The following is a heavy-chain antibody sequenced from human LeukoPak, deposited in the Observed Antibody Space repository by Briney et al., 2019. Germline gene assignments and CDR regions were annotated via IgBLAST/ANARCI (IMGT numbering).Heavy chain of an antibody. V-gene: IGHV3-30*04. D-gene: IGHD4-11*01. CDR2: ISYDGSNK. Sequence: PGGSLRLSCAASGFTFSSYAMHWVRQAPGKGLEWVAVISYDGSNKYYADSVKGRFTISRDNSENTLYLQMDSLRAEDTAVYYCAKDRLKTSRNYFDCWGQGTLVTVSS. J-gene: IGHJ4*02. CDR1: GFTFSSYA. CDR3: AKDRLKTSRNYFDC.